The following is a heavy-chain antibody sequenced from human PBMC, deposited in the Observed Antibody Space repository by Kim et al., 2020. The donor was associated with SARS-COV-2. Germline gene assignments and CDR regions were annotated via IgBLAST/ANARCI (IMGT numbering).Heavy chain of an antibody. D-gene: IGHD3-10*01. V-gene: IGHV4-39*01. Sequence: SETLSLTCTVSGDSISSSSYYWGWIRQPPGKGLEWIRSISYSGSTYYNPSLKSRVTISVDTSKDQFSLKLSSVTAADAAVYYCARLGYYGSGSYGTYRDYYYYGMDVWGQGTTVTVSS. CDR3: ARLGYYGSGSYGTYRDYYYYGMDV. J-gene: IGHJ6*02. CDR1: GDSISSSSYY. CDR2: ISYSGST.